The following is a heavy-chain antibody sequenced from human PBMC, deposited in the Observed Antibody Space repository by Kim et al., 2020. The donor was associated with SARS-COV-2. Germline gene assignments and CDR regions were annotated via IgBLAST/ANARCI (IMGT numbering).Heavy chain of an antibody. J-gene: IGHJ3*02. D-gene: IGHD2-2*02. Sequence: SETLSLTCTVSGGSISSGGYYWSWIRQHPGKGLEWIGYIYYSGSTYYNPSIKSRVTISVDTSKNQFSLKLSSVTAADTAVYYCARDPSRGYCSSTSCYTDAFEIWGQGTMVTVSS. V-gene: IGHV4-31*03. CDR1: GGSISSGGYY. CDR3: ARDPSRGYCSSTSCYTDAFEI. CDR2: IYYSGST.